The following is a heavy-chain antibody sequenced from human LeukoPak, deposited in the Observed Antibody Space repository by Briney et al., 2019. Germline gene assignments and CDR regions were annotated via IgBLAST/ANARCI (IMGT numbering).Heavy chain of an antibody. CDR3: ARDGGSYLHPNSFDP. V-gene: IGHV4-59*01. D-gene: IGHD1-26*01. CDR2: IYYSGST. CDR1: GGSISSYY. Sequence: PSVTLSLTCTVSGGSISSYYWSWIRQPPGKGLEGIGYIYYSGSTNYNPSLKSRVTISVDTSKNQFSLKLSSVTAADTAVYYCARDGGSYLHPNSFDPWGQGTLVTVSS. J-gene: IGHJ5*02.